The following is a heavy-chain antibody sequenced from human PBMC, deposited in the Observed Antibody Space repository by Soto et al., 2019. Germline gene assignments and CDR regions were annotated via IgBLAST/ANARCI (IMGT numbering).Heavy chain of an antibody. Sequence: SETLSLTCTVSDASINTSYWSWIRQATGKGLEWIGYIYHTGSSNYNPSLKGRVTISLDTSKKQFSLTLSSVTPADTAVYFCARGGNRYSRTSDGIGGAFDFWGQGALVTVSS. CDR3: ARGGNRYSRTSDGIGGAFDF. D-gene: IGHD2-21*01. J-gene: IGHJ4*02. CDR2: IYHTGSS. V-gene: IGHV4-59*01. CDR1: DASINTSY.